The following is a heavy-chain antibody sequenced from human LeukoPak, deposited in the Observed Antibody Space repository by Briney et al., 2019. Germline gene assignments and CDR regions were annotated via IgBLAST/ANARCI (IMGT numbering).Heavy chain of an antibody. D-gene: IGHD3-16*02. CDR2: MNPNSGNT. J-gene: IGHJ4*02. V-gene: IGHV1-8*03. CDR1: GYTFTSYD. CDR3: ARGGDYVWGSYRYLVS. Sequence: ASVKVSCKASGYTFTSYDINWVRQATGQGLEWMGWMNPNSGNTGYAQKFQGRVTITRNTSISTAYMELSSLRSEDTAVYYCARGGDYVWGSYRYLVSWGQGTLVTVSS.